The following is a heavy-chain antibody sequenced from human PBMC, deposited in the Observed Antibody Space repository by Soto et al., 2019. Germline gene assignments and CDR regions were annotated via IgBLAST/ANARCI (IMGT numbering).Heavy chain of an antibody. CDR1: GFTFSSYG. CDR3: ARDAGFGYGRHMDV. Sequence: QVQLVESGGGVVQPGRSLRLSCAASGFTFSSYGMHWVRQAPGKGLEWVAVIWYDGSNKYYADSVKGRFTISRDTSKNTLYLQMNSLRAEDTAVYYCARDAGFGYGRHMDVWGKGTTVTVSS. V-gene: IGHV3-33*01. D-gene: IGHD5-12*01. CDR2: IWYDGSNK. J-gene: IGHJ6*03.